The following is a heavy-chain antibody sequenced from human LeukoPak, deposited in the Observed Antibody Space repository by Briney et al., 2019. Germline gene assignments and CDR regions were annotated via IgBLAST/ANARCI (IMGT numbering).Heavy chain of an antibody. D-gene: IGHD6-19*01. V-gene: IGHV4-59*12. CDR3: ARGSNLRGSGWLVDY. CDR1: GGSISSYY. CDR2: IYYSGST. J-gene: IGHJ4*02. Sequence: PSETLSLTCTVSGGSISSYYWSWIRQPPGKGLEWIGYIYYSGSTNYNPSLKSRVTISVDTSKNQFSLKLSSVTAADTAVYYCARGSNLRGSGWLVDYWGQGTLVTVSS.